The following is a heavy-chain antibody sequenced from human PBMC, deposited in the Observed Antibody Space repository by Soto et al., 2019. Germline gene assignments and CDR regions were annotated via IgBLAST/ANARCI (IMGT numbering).Heavy chain of an antibody. V-gene: IGHV3-23*01. Sequence: PGGSLRLSCAASGFTFSSYAMSWVRQAPGKGLEWVSAISGSGGSTYYADSVKGRFTISRDNSKNTLYLQMNSLRAEDTAVYYCAKGRMYDFWSGYYPNTDYFDYWGQGTLVTVYS. D-gene: IGHD3-3*01. CDR1: GFTFSSYA. J-gene: IGHJ4*02. CDR3: AKGRMYDFWSGYYPNTDYFDY. CDR2: ISGSGGST.